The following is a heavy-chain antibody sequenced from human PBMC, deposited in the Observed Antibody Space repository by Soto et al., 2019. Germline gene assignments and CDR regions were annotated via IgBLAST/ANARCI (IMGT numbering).Heavy chain of an antibody. CDR2: MTPNSGNT. D-gene: IGHD6-19*01. CDR1: GYNFIDYD. V-gene: IGHV1-8*01. Sequence: ASVKVSCKASGYNFIDYDINWMRQSTGQGLEWMGWMTPNSGNTGYAQKFQGRVTLTRDTSIGTAYMELSSLKTEDTAVYYCSRNPYGSGLFDPWGQRTLVTVSS. J-gene: IGHJ5*02. CDR3: SRNPYGSGLFDP.